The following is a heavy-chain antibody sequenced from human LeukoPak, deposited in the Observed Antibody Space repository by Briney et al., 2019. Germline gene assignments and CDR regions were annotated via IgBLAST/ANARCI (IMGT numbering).Heavy chain of an antibody. CDR3: ARARSIAARPARYYFDY. CDR1: GGSISSGGYY. Sequence: SQTLSLTCTVSGGSISSGGYYWSWIRQPPGKGLEWIGYIYHSGSTYYNPSLKSRVTISVDRSKNQFSLKLSSVTAADTAVYYCARARSIAARPARYYFDYWGQGTLVTVSS. CDR2: IYHSGST. J-gene: IGHJ4*02. D-gene: IGHD6-6*01. V-gene: IGHV4-30-2*01.